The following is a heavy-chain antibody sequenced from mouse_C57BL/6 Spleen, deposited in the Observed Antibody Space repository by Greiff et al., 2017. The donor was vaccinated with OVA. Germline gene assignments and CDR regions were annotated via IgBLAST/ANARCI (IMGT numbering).Heavy chain of an antibody. D-gene: IGHD3-1*01. CDR1: GYTFTSYW. CDR3: ARRGAITASWFAY. CDR2: IYPGSGSP. Sequence: QVQLQQPGAELVKPGASVKMSCKASGYTFTSYWITWVKQRPGQGLEWIGDIYPGSGSPNYHAKFKSKATLTVATSSSTAYMQLSSLTSEDSAVYYGARRGAITASWFAYWGQGTLVTVSA. J-gene: IGHJ3*01. V-gene: IGHV1-55*01.